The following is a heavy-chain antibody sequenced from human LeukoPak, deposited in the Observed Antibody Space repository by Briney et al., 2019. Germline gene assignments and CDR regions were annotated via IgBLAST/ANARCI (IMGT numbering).Heavy chain of an antibody. CDR1: GGSISSYY. Sequence: SETLSLTCTVSGGSISSYYWSWIRQPPGKGLEWIGYIYYSGSTNYNPSLKSRVTISVDTSKNQFSLKLTSVTAADTAVYYCAREVRYFYYMDVWGKGTTVTVSS. V-gene: IGHV4-59*12. CDR3: AREVRYFYYMDV. CDR2: IYYSGST. J-gene: IGHJ6*03.